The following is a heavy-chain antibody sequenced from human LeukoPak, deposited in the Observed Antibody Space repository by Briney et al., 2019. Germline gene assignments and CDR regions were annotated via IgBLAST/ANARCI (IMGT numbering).Heavy chain of an antibody. D-gene: IGHD2-2*01. CDR1: GFTVSNNY. V-gene: IGHV3-53*01. J-gene: IGHJ6*02. CDR3: AREYQGMDV. CDR2: ICSGGST. Sequence: GGSLRLSCAASGFTVSNNYMNWVRQAPGKGLEWVSVICSGGSTHYPDSVTGRFAISSDNCKNTLYLQMNSLRAEGTAVYYCAREYQGMDVWGQGTTVTVS.